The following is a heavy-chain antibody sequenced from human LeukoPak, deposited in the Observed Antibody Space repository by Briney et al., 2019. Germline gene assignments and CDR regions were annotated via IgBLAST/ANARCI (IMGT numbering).Heavy chain of an antibody. CDR3: ARLSIAVAGLDY. V-gene: IGHV3-21*01. D-gene: IGHD6-19*01. Sequence: GGSLRLSCAASGFTFSSYSMNWVRQAPGKGLEWVSSISSSSSYIYYADSVKGRFTISRDNAKNSPYLQMNSLRAEDTAVYYCARLSIAVAGLDYWGKGTLVTVSS. J-gene: IGHJ4*02. CDR1: GFTFSSYS. CDR2: ISSSSSYI.